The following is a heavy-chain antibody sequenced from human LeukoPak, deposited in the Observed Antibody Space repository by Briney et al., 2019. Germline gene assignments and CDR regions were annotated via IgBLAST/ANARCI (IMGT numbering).Heavy chain of an antibody. V-gene: IGHV3-53*01. CDR1: GFTVSSNY. D-gene: IGHD3-16*02. J-gene: IGHJ3*02. CDR3: ARGGAIWDDAFDI. Sequence: PGGSLRLSCAASGFTVSSNYMSWVRQAPGKGLEWVSVIYSGGSTYYADSVKGRFTISRDNSKNTLYLQMNSLRAEDTAVYYCARGGAIWDDAFDIWGQGTMVTVSS. CDR2: IYSGGST.